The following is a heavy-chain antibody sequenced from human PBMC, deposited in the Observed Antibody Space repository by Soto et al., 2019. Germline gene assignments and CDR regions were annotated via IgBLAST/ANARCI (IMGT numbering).Heavy chain of an antibody. V-gene: IGHV3-23*01. CDR1: GFTYSSYA. J-gene: IGHJ6*02. D-gene: IGHD2-15*01. Sequence: AGGSLRLSCAASGFTYSSYAMSWVRQAPGKGLEWVSGIGVSGINTYYADSVKGRFTISRDNSKNTLYLQMNSLRAEDTAVYYWARDRSSLDVWGQGTTVTVSS. CDR2: IGVSGINT. CDR3: ARDRSSLDV.